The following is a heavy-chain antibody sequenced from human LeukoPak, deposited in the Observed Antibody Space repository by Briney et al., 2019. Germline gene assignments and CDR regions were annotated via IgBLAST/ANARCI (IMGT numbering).Heavy chain of an antibody. V-gene: IGHV4-59*01. CDR1: GDSISSYY. CDR2: IYYSGST. Sequence: PSETLSLTCTVSGDSISSYYWSWIRQPPGKGLEWIGYIYYSGSTNYNPSLKSRVTISVDTSKNQFSLKLSSVTAADTAVYYCARVKGGWFDPWGQGTLVTVSS. J-gene: IGHJ5*02. CDR3: ARVKGGWFDP. D-gene: IGHD3-16*01.